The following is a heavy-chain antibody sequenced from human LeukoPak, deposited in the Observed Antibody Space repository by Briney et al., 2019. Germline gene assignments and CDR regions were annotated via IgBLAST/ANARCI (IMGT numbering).Heavy chain of an antibody. CDR3: TKRAEFGGFDP. CDR1: GFTFSTSA. V-gene: IGHV3-23*01. J-gene: IGHJ5*02. Sequence: QPGGSLRLSCAASGFTFSTSAMSWVRQAPGKGLEWVSSIGTTVGNTYYADSVKGRFTISRDNSNNTLYLQMNSLTAEDTAVYYCTKRAEFGGFDPWGQGTLVTVSS. D-gene: IGHD3-10*01. CDR2: IGTTVGNT.